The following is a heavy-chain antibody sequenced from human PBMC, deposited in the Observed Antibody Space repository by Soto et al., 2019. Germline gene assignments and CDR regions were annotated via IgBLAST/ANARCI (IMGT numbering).Heavy chain of an antibody. CDR3: ARESTGTTASDY. CDR2: TYHSGST. Sequence: QVQLQESGPGLVKPSQTLSLSCTVSGASLSSGGYYWSWIRLHPGKGLEWIGYTYHSGSTYYNPSLRSRVTISVDTSKDQFSLKLTSVTAADTAVYYCARESTGTTASDYWGQGTLVTVSS. CDR1: GASLSSGGYY. J-gene: IGHJ4*02. D-gene: IGHD4-17*01. V-gene: IGHV4-31*03.